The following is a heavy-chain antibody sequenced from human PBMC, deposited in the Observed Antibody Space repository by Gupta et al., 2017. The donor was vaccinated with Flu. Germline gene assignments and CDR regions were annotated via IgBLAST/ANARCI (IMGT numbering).Heavy chain of an antibody. V-gene: IGHV1-8*01. D-gene: IGHD2-15*01. Sequence: VRQAAGQGLEWMGWMNTKNGKTGYAQKFQGRVTMTRDTSLNTAYLEIDGLRSDDTAVYYCARESPRLDGNSVKYYFYGMDVWGQGTTVTVSS. J-gene: IGHJ6*02. CDR3: ARESPRLDGNSVKYYFYGMDV. CDR2: MNTKNGKT.